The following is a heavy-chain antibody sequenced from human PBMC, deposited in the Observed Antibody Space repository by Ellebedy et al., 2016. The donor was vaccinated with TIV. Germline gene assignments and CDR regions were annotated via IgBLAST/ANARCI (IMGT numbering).Heavy chain of an antibody. CDR2: INHSGST. Sequence: SETLSLXCAVYGGSFSGYYWSWIRQPPGKGLEWIGEINHSGSTNYNPSLKSRVTISVDTSKNQFSLKLSSVTAADTAVYYCARDISQYYYDSSGYLDYWGQGTLVTVSS. J-gene: IGHJ4*02. D-gene: IGHD3-22*01. CDR1: GGSFSGYY. CDR3: ARDISQYYYDSSGYLDY. V-gene: IGHV4-34*01.